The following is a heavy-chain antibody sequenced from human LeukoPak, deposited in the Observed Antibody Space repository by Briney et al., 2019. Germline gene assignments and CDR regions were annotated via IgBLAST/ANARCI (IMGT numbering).Heavy chain of an antibody. V-gene: IGHV4-4*07. D-gene: IGHD6-13*01. CDR2: IYTSGST. CDR1: GGSISSYY. Sequence: SETLSLTCTVSGGSISSYYWSWIRQPAGKGLEWIGHIYTSGSTNYNPSLKSRVTISVDKSKNQFSLKLSSVTAADTAVYYCARHPPSSWYFFVLPHPRQTDDYYMDVWGKGTTVTVSS. J-gene: IGHJ6*03. CDR3: ARHPPSSWYFFVLPHPRQTDDYYMDV.